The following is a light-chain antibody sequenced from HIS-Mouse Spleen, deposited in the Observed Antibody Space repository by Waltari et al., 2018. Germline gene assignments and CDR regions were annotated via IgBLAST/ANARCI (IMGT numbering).Light chain of an antibody. Sequence: AIRMTQSPSSFSASTGDRVTITCRASQGISSYLAWYKQKPGKAPKLLIYAASTLQSGVPSRFSGGGSGTDFTLTISCLQSEDFATYYCQQYYSYPFTFGPGTKVDIK. CDR2: AAS. V-gene: IGKV1-8*01. J-gene: IGKJ3*01. CDR3: QQYYSYPFT. CDR1: QGISSY.